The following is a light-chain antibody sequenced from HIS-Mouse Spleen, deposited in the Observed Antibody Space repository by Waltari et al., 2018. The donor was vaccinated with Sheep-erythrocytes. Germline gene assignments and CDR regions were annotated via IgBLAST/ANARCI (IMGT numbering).Light chain of an antibody. Sequence: QSALTQPASVSGSPGQPFTISCPGTSSDVGRYNLFSWYQQIPGKAPKRMIYEGSKRPSGVSNRLAGSKSGNTASLTISGLQAEDEADYYCCSYAGSSPPWVFGGGTKLTVL. J-gene: IGLJ3*02. CDR3: CSYAGSSPPWV. CDR2: EGS. V-gene: IGLV2-23*01. CDR1: SSDVGRYNL.